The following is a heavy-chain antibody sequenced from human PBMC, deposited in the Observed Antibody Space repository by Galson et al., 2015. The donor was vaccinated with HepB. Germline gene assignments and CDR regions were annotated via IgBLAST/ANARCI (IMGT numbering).Heavy chain of an antibody. V-gene: IGHV3-21*01. CDR2: ISSSSSYI. J-gene: IGHJ1*01. CDR1: GFTFSSYS. D-gene: IGHD2-2*02. CDR3: ARDNKEYCTSTSCYTTEYFQH. Sequence: SLRLSCAASGFTFSSYSMNWVRQAPGKGLEWVSSISSSSSYIYYADSVKGRFTISRDNAKNSLYLQMNSLSAEDTAVYYCARDNKEYCTSTSCYTTEYFQHWGQGTLVTVSS.